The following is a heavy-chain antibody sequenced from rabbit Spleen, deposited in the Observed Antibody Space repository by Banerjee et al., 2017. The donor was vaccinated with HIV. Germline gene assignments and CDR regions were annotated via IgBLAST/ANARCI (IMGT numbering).Heavy chain of an antibody. CDR3: ARETSSGWGIVSFYFSL. CDR2: IYSGSSGDT. V-gene: IGHV1S40*01. Sequence: QSLEESGGDLVKPGASLTLTCTASGFSFSSRYYMCWVRQAPGKGLEWIACIYSGSSGDTYYASWAKGRITISNTSSTTVTLQMTSLTAADTATYFCARETSSGWGIVSFYFSLWGPGTLVTVS. J-gene: IGHJ4*01. CDR1: GFSFSSRYY. D-gene: IGHD4-1*01.